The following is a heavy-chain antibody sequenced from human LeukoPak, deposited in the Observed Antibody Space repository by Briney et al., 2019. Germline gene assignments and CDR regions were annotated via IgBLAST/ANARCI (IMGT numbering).Heavy chain of an antibody. D-gene: IGHD3-3*01. J-gene: IGHJ3*01. CDR1: GGFISSGDYY. CDR3: ATHDFWGGYWAFDF. Sequence: SQTLPLTCTVSGGFISSGDYYWSWIRQPPGKGLEWIGYIFYSGNTYYNPSLKSRVIISVDTSKNQFSLKLSSVTAADTAVYYCATHDFWGGYWAFDFWGQGTMVTVSS. V-gene: IGHV4-30-4*08. CDR2: IFYSGNT.